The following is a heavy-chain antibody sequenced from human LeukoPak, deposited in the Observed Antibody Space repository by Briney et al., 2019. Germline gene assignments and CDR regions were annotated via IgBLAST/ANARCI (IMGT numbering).Heavy chain of an antibody. D-gene: IGHD6-19*01. CDR1: GFTFSSYA. Sequence: GGSLRLSCAASGFTFSSYAMSWVRQAPGKGLEWVSAISGSGGSTSYADSVKGRFTISRDNSKNTLYLQMNSLRVEDTAVYYCIKQWLHLGAFDIWGQGTMVTVSS. CDR3: IKQWLHLGAFDI. J-gene: IGHJ3*02. CDR2: ISGSGGST. V-gene: IGHV3-23*01.